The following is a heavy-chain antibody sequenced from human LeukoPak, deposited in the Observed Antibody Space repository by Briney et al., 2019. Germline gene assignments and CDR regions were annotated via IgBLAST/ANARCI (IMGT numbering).Heavy chain of an antibody. V-gene: IGHV4-34*01. CDR3: ARGQPSYDYIWGSYRIPPSFDY. CDR1: GGSFSGYY. D-gene: IGHD3-16*02. Sequence: SETLSLTCAVYGGSFSGYYWSWIRQPPGKGLEWIGEINHSGSTNYNPSLKSRVTISVDTSKNQFSLKPSSVTAADTAVYYCARGQPSYDYIWGSYRIPPSFDYWGQGTLVTVSS. CDR2: INHSGST. J-gene: IGHJ4*02.